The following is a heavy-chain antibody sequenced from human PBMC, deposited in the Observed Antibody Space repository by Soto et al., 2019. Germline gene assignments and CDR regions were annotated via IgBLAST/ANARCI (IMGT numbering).Heavy chain of an antibody. Sequence: SETLSLTCTVSGGSTSSYYWSWIRQPPGKGLEWIGYIHYSGSTNYNPSLKSRVTISVDTSKNQFSLKLSSVTAADTAVYYCARAAVGYYYYMDVWGKGTTVTVSS. CDR3: ARAAVGYYYYMDV. D-gene: IGHD6-19*01. J-gene: IGHJ6*03. CDR2: IHYSGST. V-gene: IGHV4-59*12. CDR1: GGSTSSYY.